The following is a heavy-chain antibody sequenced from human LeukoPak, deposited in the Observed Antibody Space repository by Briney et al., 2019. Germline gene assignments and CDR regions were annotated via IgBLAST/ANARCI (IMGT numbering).Heavy chain of an antibody. D-gene: IGHD6-13*01. CDR2: INPNSGGT. J-gene: IGHJ4*02. CDR3: AREGGHSSSWYTLDY. CDR1: GYTFTGYY. V-gene: IGHV1-2*02. Sequence: ASVKVSCKASGYTFTGYYIYWVRQAPGQGLEWMGWINPNSGGTNYAQKFQGRVTMTRDTSISTAYMELSRLRSDDTAVYYCAREGGHSSSWYTLDYWGQGTLVTVSS.